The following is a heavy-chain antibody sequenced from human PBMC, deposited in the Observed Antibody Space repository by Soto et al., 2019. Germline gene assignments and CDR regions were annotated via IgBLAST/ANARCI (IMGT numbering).Heavy chain of an antibody. CDR3: GKDRLSTTYMVRGVIREGFDP. Sequence: PGGSLRLSCAASGFTFSSYAMSWVRQAPGKGLEWVSAISGSGGSTYYADSVKGRFTISRDNSKNTLYLQMNSLRAEDTAVYYCGKDRLSTTYMVRGVIREGFDPWGQGTLVTVSS. D-gene: IGHD3-10*01. J-gene: IGHJ5*02. CDR1: GFTFSSYA. CDR2: ISGSGGST. V-gene: IGHV3-23*01.